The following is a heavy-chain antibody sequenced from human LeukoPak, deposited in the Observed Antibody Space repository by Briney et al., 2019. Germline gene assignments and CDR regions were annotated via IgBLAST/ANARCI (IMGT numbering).Heavy chain of an antibody. D-gene: IGHD5-18*01. CDR2: ISSSSSTI. CDR1: GFTFSSYS. Sequence: GGSLRLSCAASGFTFSSYSMNWVRQAPGKGLEWVSYISSSSSTIYYADSVKGRFTISRDNAKNSLYLQMNSLRAEDTAVYYCAKDRKLGGYSYGLPGGYWGQGTLVTVSS. J-gene: IGHJ4*02. V-gene: IGHV3-48*01. CDR3: AKDRKLGGYSYGLPGGY.